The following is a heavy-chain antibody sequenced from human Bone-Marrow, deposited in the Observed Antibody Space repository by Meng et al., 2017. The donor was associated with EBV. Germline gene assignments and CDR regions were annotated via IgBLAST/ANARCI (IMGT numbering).Heavy chain of an antibody. CDR2: INPGNGNT. Sequence: VQRGQFGAEVGKPGAEVKVACKASGSTFTNDARNLVRQAPGQRLEWMGWINPGNGNTKYSQKFQCRASITSDISASIVYMELTSLRSEDTAGYYCATEPGYSSGWGQGTLVTVSS. CDR3: ATEPGYSSG. CDR1: GSTFTNDA. D-gene: IGHD6-19*01. J-gene: IGHJ4*02. V-gene: IGHV1-3*01.